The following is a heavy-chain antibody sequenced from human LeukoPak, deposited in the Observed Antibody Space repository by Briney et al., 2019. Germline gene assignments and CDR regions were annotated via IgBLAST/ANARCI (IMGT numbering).Heavy chain of an antibody. J-gene: IGHJ4*02. CDR1: GFTFSSYA. CDR2: ISGSGGST. Sequence: PGGSLRLSCAASGFTFSSYAMSWVRQAPGKGLEWVSAISGSGGSTYYADSVKGRFTISRDNSKNTLYLQMNSLRAEDTAVYYCAKARVGATIPRGFAYWGQGTLVTVSS. D-gene: IGHD1-26*01. CDR3: AKARVGATIPRGFAY. V-gene: IGHV3-23*01.